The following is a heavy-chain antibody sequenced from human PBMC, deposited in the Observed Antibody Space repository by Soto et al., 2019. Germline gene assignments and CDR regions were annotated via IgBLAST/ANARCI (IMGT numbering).Heavy chain of an antibody. CDR3: ARVVDTAMAFDY. Sequence: SETLSLTCVVSGGSISRDYWSWIRQPPGKGLEWIGYIYYSGSSNYNPSLKSRVSISVDTSKNQFSLKLTSVTAADTAVYYCARVVDTAMAFDYWGQGTLVTVSS. V-gene: IGHV4-59*01. CDR1: GGSISRDY. D-gene: IGHD5-18*01. CDR2: IYYSGSS. J-gene: IGHJ4*02.